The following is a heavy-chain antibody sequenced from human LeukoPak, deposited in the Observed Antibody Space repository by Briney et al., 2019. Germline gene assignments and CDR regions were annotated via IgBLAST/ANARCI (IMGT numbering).Heavy chain of an antibody. CDR3: ARDLAAMTTVTKWYFDL. D-gene: IGHD4-17*01. Sequence: ASVKVSCKASGYTFTSYDINWVRQATGQGLEWMGWMNPNSGNTGYAQKFQGRVTMTRNTSISTAYMELSSLRSEDTAVYYCARDLAAMTTVTKWYFDLWGRGTLVTVSS. V-gene: IGHV1-8*01. CDR1: GYTFTSYD. J-gene: IGHJ2*01. CDR2: MNPNSGNT.